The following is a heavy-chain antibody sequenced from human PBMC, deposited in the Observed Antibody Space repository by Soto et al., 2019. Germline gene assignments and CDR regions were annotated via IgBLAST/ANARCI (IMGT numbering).Heavy chain of an antibody. D-gene: IGHD2-21*02. CDR1: GLTFSNYW. Sequence: EVQLVESGGGLVQPGGSLRLSFEASGLTFSNYWMHWVRQAPGKGLVWVSRIHRDGTSTSYADSVKGRFTISRDNAKNTLYLQMNSLRAEDTAVYYCARDGAYCGGDCYSLWYFDLWGRGTLVTVSS. J-gene: IGHJ2*01. V-gene: IGHV3-74*01. CDR2: IHRDGTST. CDR3: ARDGAYCGGDCYSLWYFDL.